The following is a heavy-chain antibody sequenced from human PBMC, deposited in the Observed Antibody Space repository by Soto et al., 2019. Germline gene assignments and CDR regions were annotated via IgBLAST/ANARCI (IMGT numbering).Heavy chain of an antibody. CDR3: TTKYSYGSLYSDY. Sequence: GGSLRLSCAASGFTFSNALMSWVRQAPGKGLEWVGRIKSKTDGGTTDYAAPVKGRFTISRDDSKNTLYLQMNSLKTEDTAVYYCTTKYSYGSLYSDYSDQGTLLTVSS. D-gene: IGHD5-18*01. V-gene: IGHV3-15*01. CDR2: IKSKTDGGTT. J-gene: IGHJ4*02. CDR1: GFTFSNAL.